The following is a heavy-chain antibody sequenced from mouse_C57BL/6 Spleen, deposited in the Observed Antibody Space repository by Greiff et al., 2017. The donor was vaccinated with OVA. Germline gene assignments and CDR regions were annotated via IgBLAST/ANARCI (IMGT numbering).Heavy chain of an antibody. J-gene: IGHJ3*01. CDR3: ARGIYYGNYGFAY. V-gene: IGHV1-69*01. CDR1: GYTFTSYW. D-gene: IGHD2-1*01. CDR2: IDPADSYT. Sequence: QVQLQQPGAELVMPGASVKLSCKASGYTFTSYWMNWVKQRPGQGLEWIGEIDPADSYTNYNEKFKGKSTLTVDKSSSTAYMQLSSLTSEDSAVYYGARGIYYGNYGFAYWGQGTLVTVSA.